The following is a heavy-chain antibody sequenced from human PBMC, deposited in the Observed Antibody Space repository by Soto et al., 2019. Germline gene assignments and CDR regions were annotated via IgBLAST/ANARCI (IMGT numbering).Heavy chain of an antibody. J-gene: IGHJ6*02. D-gene: IGHD3-16*01. Sequence: PSETLSLTCTVSGGSISSGGYYWSWIRQHPGKGLEWIGYIYYSGSTYYNPSLKSRVTISVDTSKNQFSLKLSSVTAADTAVYYCARDFFGNAWYYGMDVWGQGTTVTVSS. V-gene: IGHV4-61*08. CDR1: GGSISSGGYY. CDR3: ARDFFGNAWYYGMDV. CDR2: IYYSGST.